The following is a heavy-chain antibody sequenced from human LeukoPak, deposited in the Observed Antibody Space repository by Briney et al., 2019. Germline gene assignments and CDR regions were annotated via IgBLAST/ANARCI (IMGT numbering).Heavy chain of an antibody. Sequence: NAGESLKISCKGSGYNFTTYWIGWVRQMPGKGLEWMGIIYPGDSDTRYSPSFQGQVTISGDKSINTAYLQWSSLKASDTAMYYCARRASHPYYFDYWGQGTLVTVSS. CDR2: IYPGDSDT. J-gene: IGHJ4*02. CDR1: GYNFTTYW. V-gene: IGHV5-51*01. CDR3: ARRASHPYYFDY.